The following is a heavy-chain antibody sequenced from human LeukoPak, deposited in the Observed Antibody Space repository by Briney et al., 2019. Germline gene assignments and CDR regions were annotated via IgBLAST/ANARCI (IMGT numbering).Heavy chain of an antibody. D-gene: IGHD5-12*01. Sequence: PSETLSLTCTVSGGSISSYYWSWIRQPPGKGLEWIGYIYYSGSTNYNPSLKSRVTISVDTSKNQFSLKLSPVTAADTAVYYCARDRGSGYRFGYYYGMDVWGQGTTVTVSS. J-gene: IGHJ6*02. CDR3: ARDRGSGYRFGYYYGMDV. CDR2: IYYSGST. V-gene: IGHV4-59*01. CDR1: GGSISSYY.